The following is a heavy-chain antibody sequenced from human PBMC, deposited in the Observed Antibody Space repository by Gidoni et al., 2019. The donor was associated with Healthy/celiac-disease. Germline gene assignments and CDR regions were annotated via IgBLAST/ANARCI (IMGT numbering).Heavy chain of an antibody. Sequence: EVQLVESGGGLVQPGGSLRPSGAAAGFTFRSYSMNWVRQAPGKGLEWVSYISSSSSTIYYADSVKGRFTISRAHAQNSLYLQMNSLGAEDTAVYYCASADYDFWSGYPHPFDYWCQGTLVTVSS. V-gene: IGHV3-48*01. D-gene: IGHD3-3*01. CDR3: ASADYDFWSGYPHPFDY. CDR2: ISSSSSTI. J-gene: IGHJ4*02. CDR1: GFTFRSYS.